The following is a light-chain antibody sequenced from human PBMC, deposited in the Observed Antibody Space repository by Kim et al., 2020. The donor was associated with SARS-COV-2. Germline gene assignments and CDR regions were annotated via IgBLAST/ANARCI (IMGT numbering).Light chain of an antibody. CDR3: NSYTGTDTRV. CDR2: DGS. Sequence: GQWTTLSCRGNSSEVGGSEYVSWDRRDPGKASKRMIRDGSNRRSGVFTRFSGSKSADTASLSNSVRQAEDEAGYYCNSYTGTDTRVFGGGSKVTVL. CDR1: SSEVGGSEY. V-gene: IGLV2-14*03. J-gene: IGLJ3*02.